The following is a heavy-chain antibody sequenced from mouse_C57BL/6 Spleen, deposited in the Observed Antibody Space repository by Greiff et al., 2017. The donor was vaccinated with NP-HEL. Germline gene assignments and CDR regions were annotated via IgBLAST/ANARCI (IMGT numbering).Heavy chain of an antibody. J-gene: IGHJ3*01. V-gene: IGHV5-16*01. Sequence: EVKLVESEGGLVQPGSSMKLSCTASGFTFSDYYMAWVRQVPDKGLEWVANINYDGSSTYYLDSLKSRFIISRDNAKNILYLQMSSLKSEDTATYYCARGPPWFAYWGQGTLVTVSA. CDR3: ARGPPWFAY. CDR2: INYDGSST. CDR1: GFTFSDYY.